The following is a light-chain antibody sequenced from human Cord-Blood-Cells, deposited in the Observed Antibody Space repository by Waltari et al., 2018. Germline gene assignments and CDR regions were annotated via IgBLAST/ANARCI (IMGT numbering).Light chain of an antibody. CDR1: QGISNY. Sequence: DIQMTPTQSSLSASVGDRVTSTCRASQGISNYLAWYQQKPGKVPKLLIYAASTLQSGVPSRFSGSGSGTDFTLTISSLQPEDVATYYCQKYNSVPYSFGQGTKLEIK. V-gene: IGKV1-27*01. CDR2: AAS. CDR3: QKYNSVPYS. J-gene: IGKJ2*03.